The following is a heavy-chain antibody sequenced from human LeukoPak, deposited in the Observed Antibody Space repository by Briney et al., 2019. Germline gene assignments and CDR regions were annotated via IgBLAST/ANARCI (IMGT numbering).Heavy chain of an antibody. CDR3: STSCYAGDY. J-gene: IGHJ4*02. CDR2: IYYSGST. V-gene: IGHV4-39*01. Sequence: SETLSLTCTVSGGSISSSSYYWGWIRQPPGKGLEWIGSIYYSGSTYYNPSLKSRVTISVDTSKNQFSLKLSSVTAADAAVYYCSTSCYAGDYWGQGTLVTVSS. CDR1: GGSISSSSYY. D-gene: IGHD2-2*01.